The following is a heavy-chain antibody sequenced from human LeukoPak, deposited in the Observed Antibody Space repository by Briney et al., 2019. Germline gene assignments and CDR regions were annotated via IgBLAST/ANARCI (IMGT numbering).Heavy chain of an antibody. J-gene: IGHJ4*02. V-gene: IGHV3-20*04. Sequence: GGSLRLSCAASGFTFDDYGMSWVRQAPGKGLEWVSGINWDGGSTGYADSVKGRFTISRDNAKNSLYLQMNSLRAEDTALYYCARELGDGYILFYFDYWGQGTLVTVSS. D-gene: IGHD5-24*01. CDR2: INWDGGST. CDR3: ARELGDGYILFYFDY. CDR1: GFTFDDYG.